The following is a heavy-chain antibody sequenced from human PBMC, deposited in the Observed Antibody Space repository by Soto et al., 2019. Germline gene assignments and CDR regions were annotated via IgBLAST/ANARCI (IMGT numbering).Heavy chain of an antibody. V-gene: IGHV4-4*02. J-gene: IGHJ4*02. Sequence: QVQLQESGPGLVKPSGTLSLTCAVSGGSISTGYWWGWVRQSPDKGLEWRGESFHTGSINYSPSLRSRVTISVDKSKNQCSLNLNSVTAAATAVYYCATHRGNTYGPYDDWGQGTLVTVSS. CDR1: GGSISTGYW. CDR2: SFHTGSI. CDR3: ATHRGNTYGPYDD. D-gene: IGHD5-18*01.